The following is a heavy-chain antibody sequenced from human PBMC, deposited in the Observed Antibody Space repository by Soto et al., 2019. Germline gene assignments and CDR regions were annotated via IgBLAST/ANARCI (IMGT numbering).Heavy chain of an antibody. CDR3: ARSPSPSSQKWAFDI. V-gene: IGHV1-3*01. Sequence: QVQLVQSGAEVKKPGASVKVSCKASGYTFTSYAMHWVRQAPGQRLEWMGWINAGNGNTKYSQKFQGRVTITRDTSASTAYMELSRLRSEDTAVYYCARSPSPSSQKWAFDIWGQGTMVTVSS. J-gene: IGHJ3*02. CDR1: GYTFTSYA. CDR2: INAGNGNT. D-gene: IGHD1-26*01.